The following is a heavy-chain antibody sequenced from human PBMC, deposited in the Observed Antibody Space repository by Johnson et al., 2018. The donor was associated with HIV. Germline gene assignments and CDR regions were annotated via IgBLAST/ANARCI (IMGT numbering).Heavy chain of an antibody. CDR1: GFTFSSYP. V-gene: IGHV3-30*14. J-gene: IGHJ3*02. CDR2: ISYDGKNE. Sequence: QLVESGGGVVQPGRSLRLSCAASGFTFSSYPMHWVRQAPGKGLEWMAFISYDGKNEYYADSVRGRFTISRDNSKNTLYLQMNSLRTEDTALYYCALTGTKRDDAFDIWGQGTMVTVSS. D-gene: IGHD1-20*01. CDR3: ALTGTKRDDAFDI.